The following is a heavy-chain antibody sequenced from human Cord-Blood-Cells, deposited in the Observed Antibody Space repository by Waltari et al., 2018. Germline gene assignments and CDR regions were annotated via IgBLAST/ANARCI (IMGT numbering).Heavy chain of an antibody. Sequence: QVPLVQSGAEVKKPGASVKVSCKASGYTFTSYAMHWVRQAPGQRLEWMGWINAGNGNTKYSQKFQGRVTITRDTSASTAYMELSSLRSEDTAVYYCARGGGSSATVDYWGQGTLVTVSS. D-gene: IGHD6-6*01. V-gene: IGHV1-3*01. CDR3: ARGGGSSATVDY. CDR2: INAGNGNT. J-gene: IGHJ4*02. CDR1: GYTFTSYA.